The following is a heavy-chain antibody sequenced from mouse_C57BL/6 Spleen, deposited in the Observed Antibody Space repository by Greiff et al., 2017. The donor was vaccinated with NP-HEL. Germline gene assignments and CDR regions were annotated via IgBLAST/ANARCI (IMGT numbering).Heavy chain of an antibody. Sequence: QVQLQQPGAELVMPGASVKLSCKASGYTFTSYWMHWVKQRPGQGLEWIGEIDPSDSYTNYNQKFKGKSTLTVDKSSSTAYMHLSSLTSEDSAVYYCARSSHYYGTHFDYWGQGTTLTVAS. CDR1: GYTFTSYW. CDR3: ARSSHYYGTHFDY. CDR2: IDPSDSYT. V-gene: IGHV1-69*01. J-gene: IGHJ2*01. D-gene: IGHD1-1*01.